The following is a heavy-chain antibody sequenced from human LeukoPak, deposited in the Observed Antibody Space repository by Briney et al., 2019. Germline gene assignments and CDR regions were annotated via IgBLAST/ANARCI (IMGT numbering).Heavy chain of an antibody. CDR3: ESEIYGMDV. CDR1: GFTFSTYE. Sequence: GGSLRLSCTASGFTFSTYEVNWARQAPGKGLEWVSYISNSGSSISYADSVKGRFTISRDNAKNSAFLQMNSLRVEDTAVYYCESEIYGMDVWGQGTTVTVSS. V-gene: IGHV3-48*03. J-gene: IGHJ6*02. CDR2: ISNSGSSI.